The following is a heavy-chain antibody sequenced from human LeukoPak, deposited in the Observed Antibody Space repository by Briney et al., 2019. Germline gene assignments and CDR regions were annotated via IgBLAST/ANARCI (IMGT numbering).Heavy chain of an antibody. Sequence: GGSLRLSCAASGFTVSSNYMSWVRQAPGKGLEWFSVIYSGGSTYYADSVKGRFTISRDNSKNTLYLQMNSLRAEDTAVYYCAKEEGLYDILTGYPFDYWGQGTLVTVSS. CDR1: GFTVSSNY. V-gene: IGHV3-53*05. D-gene: IGHD3-9*01. CDR2: IYSGGST. CDR3: AKEEGLYDILTGYPFDY. J-gene: IGHJ4*02.